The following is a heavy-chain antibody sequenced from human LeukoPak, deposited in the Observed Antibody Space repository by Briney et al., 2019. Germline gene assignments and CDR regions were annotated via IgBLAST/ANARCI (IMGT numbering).Heavy chain of an antibody. V-gene: IGHV3-7*01. D-gene: IGHD5-18*01. CDR3: ARDLAYSRLDY. CDR2: INPEGSEK. Sequence: GGSLRLSCAASGFTFSSYSVNWVRQAPGKGLEWVASINPEGSEKYSADSVKGRFTISRDNAKNSLYLQMDSLRVEDTAFYYCARDLAYSRLDYWGQGMLVTVSS. J-gene: IGHJ4*02. CDR1: GFTFSSYS.